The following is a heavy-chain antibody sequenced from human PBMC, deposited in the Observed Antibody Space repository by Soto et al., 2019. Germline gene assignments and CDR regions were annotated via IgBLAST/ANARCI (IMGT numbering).Heavy chain of an antibody. CDR3: ASSINYYDSSGYYREMYYFDY. V-gene: IGHV1-69*01. J-gene: IGHJ4*02. CDR2: IIPIFGTA. Sequence: QVQLVQSGAEVKKPGSSVKVSCKASGGTFSSYAISWVRLAPGQGLEWMGGIIPIFGTANYAQKFQGRVTITADESTSTAYMELSSLRSEDTAVYYCASSINYYDSSGYYREMYYFDYWGQGTLVTVSS. D-gene: IGHD3-22*01. CDR1: GGTFSSYA.